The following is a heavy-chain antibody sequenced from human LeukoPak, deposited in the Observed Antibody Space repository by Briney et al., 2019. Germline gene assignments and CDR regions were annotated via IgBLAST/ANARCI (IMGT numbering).Heavy chain of an antibody. CDR2: IYPGDSDT. D-gene: IGHD2-2*01. J-gene: IGHJ6*02. Sequence: LGESLKISFKGSGYSFTSYWIGWVRPMPGKGLEWMGIIYPGDSDTTYSPSFQGQVTISADKSISTAYLQWSSLKASDTAMYYCARRDGYCSSTSCYADYYYGMDVWGQGTTVTVSS. CDR3: ARRDGYCSSTSCYADYYYGMDV. V-gene: IGHV5-51*01. CDR1: GYSFTSYW.